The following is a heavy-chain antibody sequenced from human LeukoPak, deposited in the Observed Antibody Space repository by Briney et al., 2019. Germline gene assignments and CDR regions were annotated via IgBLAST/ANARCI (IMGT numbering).Heavy chain of an antibody. J-gene: IGHJ4*02. CDR1: GFRFSGYA. V-gene: IGHV3-30*04. CDR2: ISYNGGRK. D-gene: IGHD3-10*01. CDR3: ARREARNYNYEGLDY. Sequence: GGSLRLSCVASGFRFSGYAIHWVRQAPGKGLEWVALISYNGGRKDYADSVKGRFTIDRDNSKNTVYLQMNSLRPDDTAIYFCARREARNYNYEGLDYWGPGNLVTVSS.